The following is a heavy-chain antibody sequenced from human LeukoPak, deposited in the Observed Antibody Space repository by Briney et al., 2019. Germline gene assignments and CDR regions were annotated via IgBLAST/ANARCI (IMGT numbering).Heavy chain of an antibody. V-gene: IGHV1-18*01. CDR1: GYTFTTYG. CDR2: ISASNDNR. CDR3: AREYYYDNSGYYYYFDY. D-gene: IGHD3-22*01. J-gene: IGHJ4*02. Sequence: ASVKVSCKASGYTFTTYGIVWVRQAPGQGLEWMGWISASNDNRNYAQEFQGRVTMTTDTSTSTAYMELRSLRSDDTAMHYCAREYYYDNSGYYYYFDYWGQGTLVTVSS.